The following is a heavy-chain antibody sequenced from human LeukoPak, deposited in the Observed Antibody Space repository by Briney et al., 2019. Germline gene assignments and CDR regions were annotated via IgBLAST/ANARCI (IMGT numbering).Heavy chain of an antibody. CDR3: ARGSGSMIT. CDR1: GGSLSGYF. Sequence: SETLSLTRAVYGGSLSGYFWTWIRQSPGKGLEWIGEINHSGSTNYNPSLESRVTMSVDTSKNQFSLMLSSVTAADTAVYFCARGSGSMITWGQGTLVTVSS. V-gene: IGHV4-34*01. J-gene: IGHJ4*02. D-gene: IGHD3-16*01. CDR2: INHSGST.